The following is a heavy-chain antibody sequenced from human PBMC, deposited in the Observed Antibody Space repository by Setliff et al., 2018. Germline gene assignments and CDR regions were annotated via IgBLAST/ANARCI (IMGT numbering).Heavy chain of an antibody. D-gene: IGHD3-3*01. CDR2: ISPYNGDT. CDR1: GYTFTGYY. V-gene: IGHV1-2*02. CDR3: VSKFNPAFSSETVIGYFYNSMDV. J-gene: IGHJ6*03. Sequence: ASVKVSCKASGYTFTGYYMYWVRQAPGQGLEWMGWISPYNGDTEYAQKFQGRVTLTTDTSISTAYLDLSTLRSDDTAVYYCVSKFNPAFSSETVIGYFYNSMDVWGKGTTVTVSS.